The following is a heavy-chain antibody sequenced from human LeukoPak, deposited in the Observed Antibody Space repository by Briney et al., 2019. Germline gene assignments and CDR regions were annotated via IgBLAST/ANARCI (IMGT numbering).Heavy chain of an antibody. J-gene: IGHJ4*02. Sequence: SETLSLTCTVSGGSISSYYWSWIRQPPGKGLEWIGYIYYSGSTNYNPSLKRRVTISVDTSKNQFSLKLSSVTAADTAVYYCAGTPLQGSFDYWGQGTLVTVSS. CDR1: GGSISSYY. V-gene: IGHV4-59*08. CDR2: IYYSGST. D-gene: IGHD1-1*01. CDR3: AGTPLQGSFDY.